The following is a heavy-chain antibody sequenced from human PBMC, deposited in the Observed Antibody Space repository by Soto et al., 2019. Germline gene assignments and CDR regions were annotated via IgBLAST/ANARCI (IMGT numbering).Heavy chain of an antibody. CDR2: ITHSGST. CDR1: GGSFSGYY. V-gene: IGHV4-34*01. D-gene: IGHD3-10*01. CDR3: GRAPTGAGNYQIDV. Sequence: QVQLQQWGAGLLKPSETLSLTCAVYGGSFSGYYWIWIRQPPGKGLEYIGEITHSGSTDYNPSLRRRVTLSGDTSKNQFSPGLSSWAAADPALDFWGRAPTGAGNYQIDVWGKGATVTVSS. J-gene: IGHJ6*03.